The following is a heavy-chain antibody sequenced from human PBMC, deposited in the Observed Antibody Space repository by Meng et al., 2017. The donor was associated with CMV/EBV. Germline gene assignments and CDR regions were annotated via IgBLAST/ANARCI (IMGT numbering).Heavy chain of an antibody. CDR2: ISGSGGST. CDR1: GFTFSSYA. D-gene: IGHD5-18*01. Sequence: GWSLRLSCAASGFTFSSYAMSWVRQAPGKGLEWVSAISGSGGSTYYADSVKGRFTISRDNSKNTLYLQMNSLRAEDTAVYYCAKAESRYVDTAMDYWGQGTLVTVSS. J-gene: IGHJ4*02. V-gene: IGHV3-23*01. CDR3: AKAESRYVDTAMDY.